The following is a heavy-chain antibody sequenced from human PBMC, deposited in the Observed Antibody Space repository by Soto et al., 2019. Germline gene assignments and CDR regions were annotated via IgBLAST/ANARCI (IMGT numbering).Heavy chain of an antibody. D-gene: IGHD2-15*01. Sequence: QVQLQESGPGLVKPSQTLSLTCTVSGGSISSGDYYWSWIRQPPGKGLEWIWYIYYSGSTYYNPSLKSRITLALXTSKNQSSLKLSSVTAADTAVYYCARARGARYFDYWGQGTLVTVSS. V-gene: IGHV4-30-4*01. CDR2: IYYSGST. J-gene: IGHJ4*02. CDR3: ARARGARYFDY. CDR1: GGSISSGDYY.